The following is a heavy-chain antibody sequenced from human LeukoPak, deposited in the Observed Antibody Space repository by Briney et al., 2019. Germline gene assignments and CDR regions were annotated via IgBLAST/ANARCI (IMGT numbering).Heavy chain of an antibody. V-gene: IGHV3-66*01. CDR1: GFTVSSNY. CDR3: ARDFLAVAGTRAFDI. J-gene: IGHJ3*02. Sequence: GGSLRLSCAASGFTVSSNYMSWVRQAPGQGLEWVSVIYSGGSTCYADSVTGRFTISRDNSKNTMYLQMNSLRAEDTAVYYCARDFLAVAGTRAFDIGGQGTMVTVSS. CDR2: IYSGGST. D-gene: IGHD6-19*01.